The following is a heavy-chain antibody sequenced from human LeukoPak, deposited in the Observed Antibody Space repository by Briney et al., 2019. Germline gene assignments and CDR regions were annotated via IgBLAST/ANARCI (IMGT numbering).Heavy chain of an antibody. J-gene: IGHJ4*02. CDR3: ARGDDSGYYFDY. V-gene: IGHV1-2*02. CDR1: GYTFTGYY. D-gene: IGHD3-22*01. CDR2: INPNSGGT. Sequence: ASVKVSCKASGYTFTGYYMHWVRQAPGQALEWMGWINPNSGGTNYAQKFQGRVTMTRDTSISTAYMELSRLRSDDTAVYYCARGDDSGYYFDYWGQGTLVTVSS.